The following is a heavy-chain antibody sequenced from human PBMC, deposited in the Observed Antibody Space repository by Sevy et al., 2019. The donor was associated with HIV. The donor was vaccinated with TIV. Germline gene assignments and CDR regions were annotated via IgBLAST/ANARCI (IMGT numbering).Heavy chain of an antibody. CDR2: ISGSGGSP. CDR3: AKAPVEMATITGYYFDY. D-gene: IGHD5-12*01. J-gene: IGHJ4*02. V-gene: IGHV3-23*01. Sequence: GGSLRLSCAASGFTFSRYAMSWVRQAPGKGLEWVSAISGSGGSPYYADSVKGRFTISRDNSKNTLYLQMNSLRAEDTAVYYCAKAPVEMATITGYYFDYWGQGTLVTVSS. CDR1: GFTFSRYA.